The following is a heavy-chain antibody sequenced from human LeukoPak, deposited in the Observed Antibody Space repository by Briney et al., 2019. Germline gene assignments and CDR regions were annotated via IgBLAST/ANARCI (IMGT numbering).Heavy chain of an antibody. CDR2: IFYSGST. Sequence: SETLSLTCTVSGGSISTSNYYWGWIRQPPGKGLEWIGNIFYSGSTYYSPSLRSRVTISLDTSRNQFSLKLNSVTAADTAVYYCAREVVGAVAQRAFDIWGQGTMVTVSS. CDR3: AREVVGAVAQRAFDI. J-gene: IGHJ3*02. CDR1: GGSISTSNYY. D-gene: IGHD1-26*01. V-gene: IGHV4-39*07.